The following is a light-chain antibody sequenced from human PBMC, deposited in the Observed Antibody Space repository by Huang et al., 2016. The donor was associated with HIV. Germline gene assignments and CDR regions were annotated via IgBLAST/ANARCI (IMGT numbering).Light chain of an antibody. V-gene: IGKV1-8*01. Sequence: IRMTQSPSSLSASTGDRVTITCRANQDINNFLAWYQQRPGSVPKLLIYAASPLQSGVPSWVSVNGSGTDFTLTIVCLHSEDVATYYCQQYDIHPLTFGPGTRVDIK. CDR3: QQYDIHPLT. J-gene: IGKJ3*01. CDR2: AAS. CDR1: QDINNF.